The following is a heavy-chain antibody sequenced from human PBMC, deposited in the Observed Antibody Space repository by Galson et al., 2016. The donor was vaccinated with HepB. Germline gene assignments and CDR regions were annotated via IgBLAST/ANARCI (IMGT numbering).Heavy chain of an antibody. CDR2: MNPNNGFT. V-gene: IGHV1-8*01. J-gene: IGHJ4*02. D-gene: IGHD1-26*01. CDR1: GYTFTSHD. CDR3: AREYSGIHPIGDY. Sequence: SVKVSCKASGYTFTSHDIHWVRQVSGQGLEWMGWMNPNNGFTGYAQKFQGRVTMTRNTSMRTAYMELSDLRSEDTAVYFCAREYSGIHPIGDYWGQGTLVTVSS.